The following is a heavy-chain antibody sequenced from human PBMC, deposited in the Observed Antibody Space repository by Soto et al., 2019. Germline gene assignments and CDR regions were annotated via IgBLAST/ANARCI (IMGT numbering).Heavy chain of an antibody. CDR1: GYTFTSYG. CDR2: ISAYNGNT. Sequence: ASVKVSCKASGYTFTSYGSSWVRQAPGQGLEWMGWISAYNGNTNYAQKLQGRVTMTTDTSTSTAYMELRSLRSDDTAVYYCARAASVVPAANYYGMDVWGQGTTVTVSS. J-gene: IGHJ6*02. CDR3: ARAASVVPAANYYGMDV. V-gene: IGHV1-18*01. D-gene: IGHD2-2*01.